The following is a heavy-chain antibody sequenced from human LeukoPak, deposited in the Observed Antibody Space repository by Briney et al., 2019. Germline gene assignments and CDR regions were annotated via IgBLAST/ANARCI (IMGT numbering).Heavy chain of an antibody. J-gene: IGHJ6*02. Sequence: GGSLRLSCAASGFTFSSYGMHWVRQAPGKGLEWVAVIWYDGSNKYYADSVKGRFTISRDNPENSLYLQMDSLRADDTAVYYCVRDVSRRIGMDVWGQGTTVTVSS. D-gene: IGHD2/OR15-2a*01. CDR3: VRDVSRRIGMDV. CDR1: GFTFSSYG. V-gene: IGHV3-33*01. CDR2: IWYDGSNK.